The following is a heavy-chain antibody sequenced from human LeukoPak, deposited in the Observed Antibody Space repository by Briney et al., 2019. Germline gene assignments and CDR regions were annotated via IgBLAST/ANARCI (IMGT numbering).Heavy chain of an antibody. D-gene: IGHD2-15*01. CDR2: INPNSVGT. CDR3: GTGGGSCSGGFGFDH. CDR1: RYTFTGYY. Sequence: ASVRVSLTASRYTFTGYYMHWVRQAPGQGLEWMGWINPNSVGTNYAQKFKGRVTITSDTSISTAYMELSRLRCDDTAVNCCGTGGGSCSGGFGFDHGGQGTMVTVSS. J-gene: IGHJ5*02. V-gene: IGHV1-2*02.